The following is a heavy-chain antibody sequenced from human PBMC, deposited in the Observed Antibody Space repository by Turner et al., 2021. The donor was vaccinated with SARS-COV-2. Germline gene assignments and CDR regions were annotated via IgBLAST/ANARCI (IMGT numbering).Heavy chain of an antibody. CDR1: GSPISRGGSY. J-gene: IGHJ4*02. Sequence: QVQLQESCPGLVKPSQTLSLTCTVSGSPISRGGSYWSWIRQHPGKGLEWIGYIYNSGNNYYTPSLKSRVTISVDSSTNQFSLKLSSVTAADTAVYFCARSSTSSNRFDYWGQGTLVTVSS. CDR2: IYNSGNN. CDR3: ARSSTSSNRFDY. V-gene: IGHV4-31*03. D-gene: IGHD6-13*01.